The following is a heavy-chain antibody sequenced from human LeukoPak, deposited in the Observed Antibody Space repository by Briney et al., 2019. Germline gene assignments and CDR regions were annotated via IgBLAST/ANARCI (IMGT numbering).Heavy chain of an antibody. CDR3: ARMTGYYLDS. V-gene: IGHV4-31*03. Sequence: PSQTLSLTCTVSGGSISSGDYYWSWIRQHPGKDPEGMGYIYYRGTTYYNPSRRSRIIMSVDTSKNQFSLKVSSVTAADTAVYYCARMTGYYLDSWGQGTVVTVSS. CDR2: IYYRGTT. D-gene: IGHD3-9*01. J-gene: IGHJ4*02. CDR1: GGSISSGDYY.